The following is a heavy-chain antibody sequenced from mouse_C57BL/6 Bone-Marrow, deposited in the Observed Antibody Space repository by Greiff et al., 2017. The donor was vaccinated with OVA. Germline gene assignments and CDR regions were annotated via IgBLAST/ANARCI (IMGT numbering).Heavy chain of an antibody. J-gene: IGHJ2*01. Sequence: VQLQESGAELVRPGASVTLSCKASGYTFTDYEMHWVKQTPVHGLEWIGAIDPETGGTAYNQKFKGKAILTADKSSSTAYMELRSLTSEDSAVYYCTRGWDGYWGQGTTLTVSS. V-gene: IGHV1-15*01. CDR2: IDPETGGT. CDR1: GYTFTDYE. CDR3: TRGWDGY. D-gene: IGHD4-1*01.